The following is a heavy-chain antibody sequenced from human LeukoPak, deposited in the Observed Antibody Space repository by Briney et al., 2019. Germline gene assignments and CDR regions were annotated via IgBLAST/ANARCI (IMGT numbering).Heavy chain of an antibody. D-gene: IGHD6-19*01. V-gene: IGHV3-48*03. CDR3: ATKVAGTSHSSY. CDR1: GFSISTFE. J-gene: IGHJ4*02. CDR2: ISDSGSAI. Sequence: PGGSLRLSCAASGFSISTFEMNWVRQAPGKGLEWVSYISDSGSAIQHADSVRGRFAISRDNAKNSLYLEMHSLRVEDTAVYYCATKVAGTSHSSYWGQGTLVTVSS.